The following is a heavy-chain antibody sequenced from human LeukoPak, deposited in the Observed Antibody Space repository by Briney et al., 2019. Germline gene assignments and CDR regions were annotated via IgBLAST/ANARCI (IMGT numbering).Heavy chain of an antibody. CDR1: GFTVSSNY. J-gene: IGHJ4*02. V-gene: IGHV3-53*01. Sequence: VGSLRLSCAASGFTVSSNYMSWVRQAPGKGLEWVSVIYSGGSTYYADSVKGRLTISRATSKNPLYLKMNSLRAEDPAVYYCARGVDFDYWGQGTLVTVSS. CDR2: IYSGGST. CDR3: ARGVDFDY.